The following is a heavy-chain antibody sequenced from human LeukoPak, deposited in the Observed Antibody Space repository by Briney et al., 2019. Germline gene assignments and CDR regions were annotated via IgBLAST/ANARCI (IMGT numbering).Heavy chain of an antibody. D-gene: IGHD6-19*01. V-gene: IGHV4-59*01. CDR3: ARGSSGWYALFGAFDI. CDR1: GGSISSYY. J-gene: IGHJ3*02. Sequence: SETLSLTCTVSGGSISSYYWSWIRQPPGKGLEWIGYIYYSGSTNYNPSLKSRVTISVDTSKNQFSLKLSSVTAADTAVYYCARGSSGWYALFGAFDIWGQGTMVTVPS. CDR2: IYYSGST.